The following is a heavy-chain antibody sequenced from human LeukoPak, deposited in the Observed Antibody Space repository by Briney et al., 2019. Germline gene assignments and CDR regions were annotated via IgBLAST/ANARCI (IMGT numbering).Heavy chain of an antibody. CDR1: GDSISNSGWS. J-gene: IGHJ5*01. CDR3: ARLTLTGVGGRGWFDS. V-gene: IGHV4-39*01. CDR2: MPYDENVADKGTP. D-gene: IGHD3-3*01. Sequence: PSEALSLTCIVSGDSISNSGWSWGWIRQPPGKGLEWLGTMPYDENVADKGTPSYNPSLRSRVTISADTSKNQLSLKVNSVTAADTASYYCARLTLTGVGGRGWFDSWGQGTLVIVSS.